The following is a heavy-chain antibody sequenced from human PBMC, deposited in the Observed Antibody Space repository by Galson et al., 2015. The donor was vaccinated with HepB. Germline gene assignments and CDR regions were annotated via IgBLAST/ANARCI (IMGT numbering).Heavy chain of an antibody. V-gene: IGHV3-7*03. Sequence: SLRLSCAASGFSFSSYWMTWVRQAPGEGLEWLANINPGGSDRYYGDSVKGRFTIPRDNARNLLYLQMTSLRAEDTAIYYCARDYYATGSHDYWGQGTLVTVSS. CDR1: GFSFSSYW. J-gene: IGHJ4*02. CDR3: ARDYYATGSHDY. D-gene: IGHD3-10*01. CDR2: INPGGSDR.